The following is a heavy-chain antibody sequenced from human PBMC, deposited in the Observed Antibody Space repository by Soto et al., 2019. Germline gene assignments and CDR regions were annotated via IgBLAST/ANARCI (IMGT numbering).Heavy chain of an antibody. Sequence: ASVKVSCKASGYTFTGYYMHWVRQAPGQGLEWMGWINLNSGGTNYAQKFQGWVTMTRDTSISTAYMELSRLRSDDTAVYYCARGDPTDCSSTSCRSRHYYYYYYMDVWGKGTTVTSP. D-gene: IGHD2-2*01. CDR2: INLNSGGT. CDR3: ARGDPTDCSSTSCRSRHYYYYYYMDV. V-gene: IGHV1-2*04. J-gene: IGHJ6*03. CDR1: GYTFTGYY.